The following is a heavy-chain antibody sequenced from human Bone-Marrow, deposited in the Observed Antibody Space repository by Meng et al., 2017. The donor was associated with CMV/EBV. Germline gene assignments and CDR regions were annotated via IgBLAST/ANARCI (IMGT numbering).Heavy chain of an antibody. CDR3: ARDGGRRSAYAPYNWFDP. CDR1: GYTFTGYY. D-gene: IGHD3-16*01. Sequence: ASVKVSCKASGYTFTGYYMHWVRQAPGQGLEWMGWISTYNGNANYAQKVQGRVTLTRDTSTSTVYMELRSLTSDDTAVYYCARDGGRRSAYAPYNWFDPWGQGTQVTVSS. J-gene: IGHJ5*02. V-gene: IGHV1-18*04. CDR2: ISTYNGNA.